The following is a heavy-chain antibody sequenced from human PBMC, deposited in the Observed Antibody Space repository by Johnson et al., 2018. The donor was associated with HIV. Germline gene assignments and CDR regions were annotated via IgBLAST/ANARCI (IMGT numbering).Heavy chain of an antibody. D-gene: IGHD3-10*01. J-gene: IGHJ3*02. CDR2: ISWNSGSI. V-gene: IGHV3-9*01. CDR3: AKDIDELLWFIDAFDI. CDR1: GFTFDDYA. Sequence: VQLVESGGGLVQSGRSLRLSCAASGFTFDDYAMHWVRQAPGKGLEWVSGISWNSGSIGYADSVKGRFTISRDNAKNSLYLQMNSLRAEDTALYYCAKDIDELLWFIDAFDIWGQGTMVTVSS.